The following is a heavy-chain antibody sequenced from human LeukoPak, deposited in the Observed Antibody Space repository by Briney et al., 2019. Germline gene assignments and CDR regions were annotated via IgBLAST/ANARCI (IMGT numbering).Heavy chain of an antibody. CDR1: GYTFTAYY. CDR3: ARAVSSSWYLNYYYGMDV. J-gene: IGHJ6*02. Sequence: ASVKVSCKASGYTFTAYYMHWVRQAPGQGLEWMGWINPNSGGTNYAQKFQGRVTMTRDTSISTAYMELSRLRSDDTVVYYCARAVSSSWYLNYYYGMDVWGQGTTVTVSS. CDR2: INPNSGGT. D-gene: IGHD6-13*01. V-gene: IGHV1-2*02.